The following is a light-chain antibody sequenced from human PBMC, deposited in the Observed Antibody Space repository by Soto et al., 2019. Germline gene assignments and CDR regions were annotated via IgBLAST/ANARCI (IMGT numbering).Light chain of an antibody. V-gene: IGKV3-20*01. Sequence: DIVLTQSPGTLSLSPGDRATLSCRASQSVSSSYLAWYQQKPGQAPRQLIYGASSRATGIPDRFSGSGSGTDFTLTITRLEPEDFAGYYCQHYRTSFGGGTRVEIK. CDR3: QHYRTS. CDR1: QSVSSSY. J-gene: IGKJ4*01. CDR2: GAS.